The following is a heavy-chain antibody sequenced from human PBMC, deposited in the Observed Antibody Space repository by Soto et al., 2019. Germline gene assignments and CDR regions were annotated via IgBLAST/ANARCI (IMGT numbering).Heavy chain of an antibody. CDR2: IYAAGST. Sequence: EVQLVESGRGLVQPGGSLRLSCAASGFTVSGNYMSWVRQAPGQGLEWVSVIYAAGSTYYIDSVNGRFTISRDNSKNTLYLQMNSLRAEDTAVYYCASDIFKTGATGVFDIWGQGTRVTVSS. D-gene: IGHD1-1*01. V-gene: IGHV3-66*01. CDR1: GFTVSGNY. CDR3: ASDIFKTGATGVFDI. J-gene: IGHJ3*02.